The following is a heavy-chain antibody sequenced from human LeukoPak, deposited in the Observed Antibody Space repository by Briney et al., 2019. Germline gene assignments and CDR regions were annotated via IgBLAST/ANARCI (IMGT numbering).Heavy chain of an antibody. Sequence: ASVKVSCKASGYTFTSYDINWVRQATGQGLEWMGWMNPNSGNTGYAQKFQGRVTMTRNTSISTAYMELSSLRSEDTAVYCCARGRRIVGATVGFNYWGQGTLVTVSS. V-gene: IGHV1-8*01. D-gene: IGHD1-26*01. CDR1: GYTFTSYD. CDR3: ARGRRIVGATVGFNY. J-gene: IGHJ4*02. CDR2: MNPNSGNT.